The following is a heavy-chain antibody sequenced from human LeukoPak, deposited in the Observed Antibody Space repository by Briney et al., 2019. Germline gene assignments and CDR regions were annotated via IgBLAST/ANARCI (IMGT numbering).Heavy chain of an antibody. CDR3: TRDFVWFGELLTNYFDY. V-gene: IGHV3-49*04. CDR1: GFTFGDYA. D-gene: IGHD3-10*01. J-gene: IGHJ4*02. Sequence: GGSLRLSCTASGFTFGDYAMSWVRQAPGKGLEWVGFIRSKAYGGTTEYAASVKGRFTISRDDSKCIAYLQMNSLKTEDTAVYYCTRDFVWFGELLTNYFDYWGQGTLVTVSS. CDR2: IRSKAYGGTT.